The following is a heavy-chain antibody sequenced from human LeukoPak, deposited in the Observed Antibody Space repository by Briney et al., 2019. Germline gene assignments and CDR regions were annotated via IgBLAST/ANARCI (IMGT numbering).Heavy chain of an antibody. Sequence: ASVKVSCKASGYTFTSYGISWVRQAPGQGLEWMGWISAYNGNTNYAQKLQGRVTMTTDTSTSTAYMELRSLRSDDTAVYYCARPLCSSTSCSYYYYYGMDVWGQGTTVTVS. J-gene: IGHJ6*02. V-gene: IGHV1-18*01. CDR1: GYTFTSYG. CDR3: ARPLCSSTSCSYYYYYGMDV. CDR2: ISAYNGNT. D-gene: IGHD2-2*01.